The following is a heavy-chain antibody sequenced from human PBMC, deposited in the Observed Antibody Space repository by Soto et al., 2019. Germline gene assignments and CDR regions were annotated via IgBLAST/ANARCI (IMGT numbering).Heavy chain of an antibody. CDR2: ISAYNGNT. Sequence: QVQLVQSGAEVKKPGASVKVSCKASGYTFTSYGISWVRQAPGQGLEWMGWISAYNGNTNYAQKLQGRVTMTTDTSTSTAYMELRSLRSADTAVYYCARDRKLDDLWGGYFVYYYYGMDVWGQGTTVTVSS. CDR1: GYTFTSYG. V-gene: IGHV1-18*01. D-gene: IGHD3-3*01. J-gene: IGHJ6*02. CDR3: ARDRKLDDLWGGYFVYYYYGMDV.